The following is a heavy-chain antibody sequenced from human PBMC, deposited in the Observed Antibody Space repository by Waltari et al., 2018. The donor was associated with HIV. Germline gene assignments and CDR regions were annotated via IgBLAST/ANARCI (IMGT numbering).Heavy chain of an antibody. J-gene: IGHJ4*02. D-gene: IGHD4-17*01. CDR1: GGSTRSGSYY. CDR2: IDTSGST. V-gene: IGHV4-61*02. Sequence: QVQLQESGPGLVKPSQTLSLTCTASGGSTRSGSYYWSWIRQPAGKGLEWIGRIDTSGSTNYNPSLKSRVTISVDTSKNQFSLKLSSVTAADTAVYYCARGGSYGGYYFDYWGQGTLVTVSS. CDR3: ARGGSYGGYYFDY.